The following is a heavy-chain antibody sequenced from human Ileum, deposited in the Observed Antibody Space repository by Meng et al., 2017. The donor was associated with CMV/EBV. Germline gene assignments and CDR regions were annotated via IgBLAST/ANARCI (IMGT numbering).Heavy chain of an antibody. V-gene: IGHV1-2*06. Sequence: SVHLSCKASGYTFTGYWMHWVRQAPGQGLEWMGRIKPSTGDTNYAQNFQGRVTVTRDTSISTVYMEVNSLTSDDTAVYYCTREGFDYWGRGALVTVSS. CDR2: IKPSTGDT. CDR1: GYTFTGYW. CDR3: TREGFDY. J-gene: IGHJ4*02.